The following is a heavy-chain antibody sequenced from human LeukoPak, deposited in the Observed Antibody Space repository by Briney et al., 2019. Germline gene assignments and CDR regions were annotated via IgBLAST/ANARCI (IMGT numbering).Heavy chain of an antibody. CDR2: ISRDSTYI. CDR3: ARERITMVRGVHTNWFDP. D-gene: IGHD3-10*01. V-gene: IGHV3-21*01. CDR1: GFTFSTYT. Sequence: PGGSLRLSCVASGFTFSTYTMNWVRQAPGKGLEWVSSISRDSTYIYPADSVKGRFTVSRDDAKSSLFLQMNSLRAEDTAVYYCARERITMVRGVHTNWFDPWGQGTLVTVSS. J-gene: IGHJ5*02.